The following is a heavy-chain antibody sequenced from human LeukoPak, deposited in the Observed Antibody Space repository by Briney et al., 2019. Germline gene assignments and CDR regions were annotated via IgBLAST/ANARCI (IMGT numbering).Heavy chain of an antibody. CDR1: GYTFTCYY. CDR2: INPSGGST. D-gene: IGHD6-13*01. Sequence: AAVKVSRKASGYTFTCYYMHWVRQAPAQGIEWMGIINPSGGSTSYPQTVQGRVSMTMHTPTSTAYLELSSLRAEDTPVSDCVSAIAAAGTWLDYWGQGTLVTLSS. J-gene: IGHJ4*02. CDR3: VSAIAAAGTWLDY. V-gene: IGHV1-46*01.